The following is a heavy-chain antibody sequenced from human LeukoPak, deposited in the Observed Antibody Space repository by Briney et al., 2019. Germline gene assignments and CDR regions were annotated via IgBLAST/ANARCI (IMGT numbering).Heavy chain of an antibody. D-gene: IGHD2-2*01. Sequence: SVKVSCKASGGTFSSYAISWVRQAPGQGLEWMGGIIPIFGTANYAQKFQGRVTITADKSTSTAYMELSSLRSEDTAVYYCASADIVVVPAAIEGEDYYYYMDVWGKGTTVTVSS. CDR3: ASADIVVVPAAIEGEDYYYYMDV. CDR2: IIPIFGTA. V-gene: IGHV1-69*06. J-gene: IGHJ6*03. CDR1: GGTFSSYA.